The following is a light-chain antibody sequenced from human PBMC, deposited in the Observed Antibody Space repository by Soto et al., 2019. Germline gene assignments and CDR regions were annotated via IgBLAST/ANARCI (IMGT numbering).Light chain of an antibody. CDR3: QQYNSYSRT. CDR1: QSVSNNY. Sequence: EIVLTQSPGTLSLSPGERATLSCRASQSVSNNYLAWYQQKPGQAPRLLIYGASNRATGIPDRFSGSGSGTDFTLTISRLEPEDFATYYCQQYNSYSRTFGQGTKVEV. CDR2: GAS. J-gene: IGKJ1*01. V-gene: IGKV3-20*01.